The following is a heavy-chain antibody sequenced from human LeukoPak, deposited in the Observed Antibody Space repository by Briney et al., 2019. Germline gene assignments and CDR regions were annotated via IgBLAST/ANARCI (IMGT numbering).Heavy chain of an antibody. CDR3: ARDGIEMATI. D-gene: IGHD5-24*01. J-gene: IGHJ4*02. CDR2: ISSSGSTI. V-gene: IGHV3-48*03. CDR1: GFTSSSYE. Sequence: QPGGSLRLSCAASGFTSSSYEMNWVRQAPGKGLEWVSYISSSGSTIYYADSVKGRFTISRDNAKNSLYLQMNSLRAEDTAVYYCARDGIEMATIWGQGTLVTVSS.